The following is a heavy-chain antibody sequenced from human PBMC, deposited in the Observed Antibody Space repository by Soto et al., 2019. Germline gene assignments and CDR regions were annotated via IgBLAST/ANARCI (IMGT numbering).Heavy chain of an antibody. CDR2: INHSGST. Sequence: SETLSLTCAVYGGSFSGYYWSWIRQPPGKGLEWIGEINHSGSTNYNPSLKSRVTISVDTSKNQFSLKLSSVTAAGTAVYYCARGGKDSSSWHTVSDYWGQGTLVTVSS. CDR3: ARGGKDSSSWHTVSDY. V-gene: IGHV4-34*01. CDR1: GGSFSGYY. D-gene: IGHD6-13*01. J-gene: IGHJ4*02.